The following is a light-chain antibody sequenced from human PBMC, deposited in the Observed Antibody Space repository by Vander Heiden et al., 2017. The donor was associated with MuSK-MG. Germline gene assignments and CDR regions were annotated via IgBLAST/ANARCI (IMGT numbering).Light chain of an antibody. V-gene: IGKV1-39*01. Sequence: DIQMTQSPSSLSASVGDRVTITCRASQSISSYLNWYQQKPGKAPKLLIYAASSLQSGVPSRFSGSGSGTDFTLTISSLQPEDFATYYCQQSYSTRITFGQGTRLXIK. CDR3: QQSYSTRIT. J-gene: IGKJ5*01. CDR2: AAS. CDR1: QSISSY.